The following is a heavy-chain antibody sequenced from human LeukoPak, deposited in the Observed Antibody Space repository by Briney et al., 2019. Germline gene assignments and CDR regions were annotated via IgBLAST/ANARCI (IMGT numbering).Heavy chain of an antibody. J-gene: IGHJ4*02. Sequence: GGSLRLSCEASGFTFSSYAMNWVRQAPGKGLEWVSAISDSGHYTYYADSVKGRFTISRDNSKNTLYLQMNSLRAEDTAVYYCARDNGWSADFWGQGTLVTVSS. D-gene: IGHD2-15*01. CDR2: ISDSGHYT. CDR1: GFTFSSYA. V-gene: IGHV3-23*01. CDR3: ARDNGWSADF.